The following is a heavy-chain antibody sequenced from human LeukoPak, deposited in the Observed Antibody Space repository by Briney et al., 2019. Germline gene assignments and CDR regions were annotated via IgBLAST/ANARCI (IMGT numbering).Heavy chain of an antibody. J-gene: IGHJ3*02. Sequence: SQTLSLTCAISGGNVSANSATWNWIRQSPSRGLEWPGRTYYRSKWYRDYAVSVKRRITIDQDSSKNQFSLLLNSVTPEDTALYYCARDSDAFDIWGQGTMVTVSS. CDR1: GGNVSANSAT. CDR3: ARDSDAFDI. V-gene: IGHV6-1*01. CDR2: TYYRSKWYR.